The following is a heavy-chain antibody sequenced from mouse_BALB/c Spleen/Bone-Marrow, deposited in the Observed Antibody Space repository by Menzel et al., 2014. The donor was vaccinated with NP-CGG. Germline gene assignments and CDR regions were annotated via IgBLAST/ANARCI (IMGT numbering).Heavy chain of an antibody. Sequence: QVQLQQPGAELAKPGASVKMSCKASGYTFTIYWMHWVKQRPGQGLEWIGYINPSTGYTEYNQKFKDKATLTADKSSSTAYMQLSSLTSEDSAVYYCARYGGRSYDGSAYWGQGTLVTVSA. CDR2: INPSTGYT. D-gene: IGHD2-12*01. CDR1: GYTFTIYW. CDR3: ARYGGRSYDGSAY. J-gene: IGHJ3*01. V-gene: IGHV1-7*01.